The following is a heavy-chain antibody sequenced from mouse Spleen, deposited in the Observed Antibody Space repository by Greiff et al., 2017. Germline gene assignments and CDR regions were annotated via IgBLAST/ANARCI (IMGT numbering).Heavy chain of an antibody. CDR2: INPYNGGT. V-gene: IGHV1-19*01. CDR3: ARSGTGTIGDY. Sequence: VQLQQSGPVLVKPGASVKMSCKASGYTFTDYYMNWVKQSHGKSLEWIGVINPYNGGTSYNQKFKGKATLTVDKSSSTAYMELNSLTSEDSAVYYCARSGTGTIGDYWGQGTSVTVSS. CDR1: GYTFTDYY. J-gene: IGHJ4*01. D-gene: IGHD4-1*01.